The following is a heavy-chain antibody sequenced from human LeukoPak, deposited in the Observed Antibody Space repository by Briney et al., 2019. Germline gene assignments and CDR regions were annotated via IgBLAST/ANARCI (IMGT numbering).Heavy chain of an antibody. Sequence: QAGGSLRLSCAASGFTFSSYWMHWIRQAPGKGLVWVSRIKGDGSHTIYADSVKGRFTISRDNAKNTLFLQMKSLRVEDTAVYYCVRDWDHFDFDSWGQGTLVTVAS. J-gene: IGHJ5*01. CDR1: GFTFSSYW. CDR2: IKGDGSHT. CDR3: VRDWDHFDFDS. V-gene: IGHV3-74*01. D-gene: IGHD1-26*01.